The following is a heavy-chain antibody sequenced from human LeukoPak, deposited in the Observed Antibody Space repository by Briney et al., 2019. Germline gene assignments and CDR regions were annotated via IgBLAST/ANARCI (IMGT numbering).Heavy chain of an antibody. CDR3: ARERRSVVITTDAFDI. J-gene: IGHJ3*02. CDR1: GFTFSSHS. Sequence: GGSLRLSCAASGFTFSSHSMNWVRQAPGKGLEWVSSISSSSSYIYYADSVKGRFTISRDNAKTSLYLQMNSLRAEDTAVYYCARERRSVVITTDAFDIWGQGTMVTVSS. V-gene: IGHV3-21*01. D-gene: IGHD3-22*01. CDR2: ISSSSSYI.